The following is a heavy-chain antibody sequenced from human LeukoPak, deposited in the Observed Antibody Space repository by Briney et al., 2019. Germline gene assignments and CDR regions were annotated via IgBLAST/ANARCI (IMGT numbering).Heavy chain of an antibody. CDR2: VYSSGST. D-gene: IGHD6-13*01. J-gene: IGHJ4*02. CDR1: GDSISRSSYF. CDR3: ARGGIAAAGFDY. Sequence: SESLSLTCTVSGDSISRSSYFWAWIRQLPGKGLEWIGSVYSSGSTYYNPSLRSQITISVDTSKNQFSLKLSSVTAADTAVYYCARGGIAAAGFDYWGQGTLVTVSS. V-gene: IGHV4-39*07.